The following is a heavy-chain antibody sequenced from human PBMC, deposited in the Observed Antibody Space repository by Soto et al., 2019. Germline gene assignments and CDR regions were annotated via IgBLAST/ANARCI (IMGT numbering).Heavy chain of an antibody. CDR1: GFTFSSYG. CDR2: IWYDGSNK. Sequence: GGSLRLSCAASGFTFSSYGMHWVRQAPGKGLEWVAVIWYDGSNKYYADSVKGRFTISRDNSKNTLYLQMNSLRAEDTAVYYCARELTTPSGYYYYGMDVWGQGTTVTVSS. V-gene: IGHV3-33*01. D-gene: IGHD1-1*01. J-gene: IGHJ6*02. CDR3: ARELTTPSGYYYYGMDV.